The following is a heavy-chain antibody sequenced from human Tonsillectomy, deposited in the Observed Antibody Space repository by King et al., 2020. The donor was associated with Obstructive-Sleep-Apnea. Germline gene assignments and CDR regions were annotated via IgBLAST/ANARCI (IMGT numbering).Heavy chain of an antibody. CDR2: IYYSGST. V-gene: IGHV4-59*01. J-gene: IGHJ3*02. CDR3: ASEGPDAFDI. CDR1: GGSISSYY. Sequence: QLQESGPGLVKPSETLSLTCTVSGGSISSYYWSWIRQPPGKGLEWIGYIYYSGSTNYNPSLKSRVTISVDTSKNQFSLKLSSVTAADTAVYYCASEGPDAFDIWGQGTMVTVSS.